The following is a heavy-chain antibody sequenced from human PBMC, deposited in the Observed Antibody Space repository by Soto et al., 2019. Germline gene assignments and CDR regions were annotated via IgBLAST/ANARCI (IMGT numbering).Heavy chain of an antibody. D-gene: IGHD6-6*01. CDR2: INPNSGGT. CDR1: GYTFTGYY. J-gene: IGHJ6*02. CDR3: ARSPRGIAARQVYYYGMDV. V-gene: IGHV1-2*02. Sequence: GSVLVSCKASGYTFTGYYMHWVRQGPGQGFEWMGWINPNSGGTNYAQKFQGRVTMTRDTSISTAYMELSRLRSDDTAVYYCARSPRGIAARQVYYYGMDVWGQGTTVTVSS.